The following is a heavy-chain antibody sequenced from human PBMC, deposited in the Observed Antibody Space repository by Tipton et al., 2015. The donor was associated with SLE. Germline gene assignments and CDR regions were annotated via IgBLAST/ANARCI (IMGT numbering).Heavy chain of an antibody. CDR3: ARRHRPYIVVIPDAFDI. D-gene: IGHD2-15*01. Sequence: TLSLTCEVSGYSISSGYYWGWIRQPPGKGLEWIGSIYHSGSTYYNPSLKSRVTISVDTSKNQFSLKLSSVTAADTAVYYCARRHRPYIVVIPDAFDIWGQGTMVTVSS. J-gene: IGHJ3*02. CDR1: GYSISSGYY. V-gene: IGHV4-38-2*01. CDR2: IYHSGST.